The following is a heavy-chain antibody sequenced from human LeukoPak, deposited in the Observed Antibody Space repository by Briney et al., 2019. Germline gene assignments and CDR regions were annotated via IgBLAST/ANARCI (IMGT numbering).Heavy chain of an antibody. CDR2: INHSGST. J-gene: IGHJ5*02. CDR1: GGSFSGYY. Sequence: SETLSLTCAVYGGSFSGYYWSWIRQPPGKGLEWIGEINHSGSTNYNPSLKSRVTISVDTSKNQFSLKLSSVTAADAAVYYCARKYGSAPNWFDPWGQGTLVTVSS. D-gene: IGHD3-10*01. V-gene: IGHV4-34*01. CDR3: ARKYGSAPNWFDP.